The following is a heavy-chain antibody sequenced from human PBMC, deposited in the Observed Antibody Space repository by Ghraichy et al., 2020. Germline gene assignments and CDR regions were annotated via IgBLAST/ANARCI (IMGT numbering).Heavy chain of an antibody. Sequence: GESLNISCVASDFTFSDHYMDWVRRAPGKGLEWVGRIKNKANNHATEYAASVKGRFTMSRDDSKNSLYLQMDSLETEDTAVYYCGRLARFDAFDIWGQGTTVTVSS. CDR3: GRLARFDAFDI. V-gene: IGHV3-72*01. CDR1: DFTFSDHY. CDR2: IKNKANNHAT. D-gene: IGHD4-17*01. J-gene: IGHJ3*02.